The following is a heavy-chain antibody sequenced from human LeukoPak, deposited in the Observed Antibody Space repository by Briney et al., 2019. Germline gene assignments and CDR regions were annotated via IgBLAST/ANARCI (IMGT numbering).Heavy chain of an antibody. D-gene: IGHD3-9*01. V-gene: IGHV4-61*08. Sequence: ASETLSLTCTVSGDSVSSGGYFWSWIRQPPGKGLEWIGYIYSSGTINYNPSLKSRVTISADTSKNQSSLKLSSVTAADTAVHYCARVGDYKGVYWGQGILVSVSS. CDR1: GDSVSSGGYF. CDR2: IYSSGTI. CDR3: ARVGDYKGVY. J-gene: IGHJ4*02.